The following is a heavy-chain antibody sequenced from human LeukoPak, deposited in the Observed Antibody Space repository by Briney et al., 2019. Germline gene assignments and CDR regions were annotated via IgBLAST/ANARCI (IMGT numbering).Heavy chain of an antibody. CDR2: IYYSGST. J-gene: IGHJ4*02. CDR3: ARAARVIGIAARTYYFDY. CDR1: GGSISSSSYY. Sequence: PSETLSLTCTVSGGSISSSSYYWGWIRQPPGKGLEWIGSIYYSGSTYYNPSLKSRVTISVDTSKNQFSLKLSSVTAADTAVYYCARAARVIGIAARTYYFDYWGQGTLVTVSS. V-gene: IGHV4-39*07. D-gene: IGHD6-6*01.